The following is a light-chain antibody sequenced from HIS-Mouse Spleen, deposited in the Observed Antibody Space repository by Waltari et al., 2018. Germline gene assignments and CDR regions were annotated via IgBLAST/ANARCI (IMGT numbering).Light chain of an antibody. CDR2: EDS. CDR3: YSTDSSGNHRV. V-gene: IGLV3-10*01. CDR1: ALPKKS. J-gene: IGLJ2*01. Sequence: SYELTHPPSVSVSPGQTARITCPGDALPKKSAYWYQQKSGQAPVLVIYEDSKRPSGIPERFSGSSSGTMATLTISGAQVEDEADYYCYSTDSSGNHRVFGGGTKLTVL.